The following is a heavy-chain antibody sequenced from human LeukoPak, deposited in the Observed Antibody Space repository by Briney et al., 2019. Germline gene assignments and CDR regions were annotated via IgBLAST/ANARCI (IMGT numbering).Heavy chain of an antibody. J-gene: IGHJ4*02. V-gene: IGHV1-69*13. Sequence: GASVKVSCKASGGTFSSYAISWVRQAPGQGLEWMGGIIPIFGTANYAQKFQGRVTITADESTSTAYMELSSLRSEDTAVYYCATPLFAPSGYDYGVDYWGQGTLVTVSS. CDR3: ATPLFAPSGYDYGVDY. D-gene: IGHD5-12*01. CDR1: GGTFSSYA. CDR2: IIPIFGTA.